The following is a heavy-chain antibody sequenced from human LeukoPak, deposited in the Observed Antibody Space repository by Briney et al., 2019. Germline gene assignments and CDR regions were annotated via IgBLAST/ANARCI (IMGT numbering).Heavy chain of an antibody. CDR1: GYTFTSYY. V-gene: IGHV1-46*01. CDR2: INPSGGST. J-gene: IGHJ4*02. D-gene: IGHD1-26*01. CDR3: ARGGGSRQLWDY. Sequence: GASVKVSCKASGYTFTSYYMHWVRQAPGQGLEWMGIINPSGGSTSYAQKFQGRVTMTTDTSTSTAYMELRSLRSDDTAVYYCARGGGSRQLWDYWGQGTLVTVSS.